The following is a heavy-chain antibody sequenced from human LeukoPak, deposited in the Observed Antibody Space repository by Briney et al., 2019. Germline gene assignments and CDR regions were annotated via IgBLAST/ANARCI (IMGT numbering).Heavy chain of an antibody. CDR2: INPSGGST. CDR3: ARSLGVAATRRDWFDP. Sequence: ASVKVSCKASGYTFTSYGISWVRQAPGQGLEWMGIINPSGGSTSYAQKFQGRVTMTRDTSTSTVYMELSSLRSEDTAVYYCARSLGVAATRRDWFDPWGQGTLVTVSS. D-gene: IGHD2-15*01. CDR1: GYTFTSYG. V-gene: IGHV1-46*01. J-gene: IGHJ5*02.